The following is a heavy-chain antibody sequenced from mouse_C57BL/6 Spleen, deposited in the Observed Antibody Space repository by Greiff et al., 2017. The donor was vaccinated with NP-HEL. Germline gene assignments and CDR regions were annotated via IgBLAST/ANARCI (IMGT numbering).Heavy chain of an antibody. CDR3: ARDKGNYGSPFDY. CDR1: GFTFSSYA. Sequence: EVNVVESGGGLVKPGGSLKLSCAASGFTFSSYAMSWVRQTPEKRLEWVATISDGGSYTYYPDNVKGRFTISRDNAKNNLYLQMSHLKSEDTAMYYCARDKGNYGSPFDYWGQGTTLTVSS. V-gene: IGHV5-4*01. CDR2: ISDGGSYT. J-gene: IGHJ2*01. D-gene: IGHD1-1*01.